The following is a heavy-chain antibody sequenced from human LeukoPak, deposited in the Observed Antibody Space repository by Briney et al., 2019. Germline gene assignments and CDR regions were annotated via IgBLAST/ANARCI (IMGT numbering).Heavy chain of an antibody. CDR3: ARVSVSSGYYSFDY. D-gene: IGHD3-22*01. CDR1: GGSFSGYY. J-gene: IGHJ4*02. CDR2: INHSGST. Sequence: SETLSLTCAVYGGSFSGYYWSWIRQPPGKGLEWIGEINHSGSTNYNPSLKSRVTISVDTSKNQFSLKLSSVTAADTAVYYCARVSVSSGYYSFDYWGQGTLVTVSS. V-gene: IGHV4-34*01.